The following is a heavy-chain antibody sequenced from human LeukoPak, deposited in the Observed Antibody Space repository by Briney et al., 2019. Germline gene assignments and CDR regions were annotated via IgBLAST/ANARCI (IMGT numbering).Heavy chain of an antibody. J-gene: IGHJ6*02. Sequence: PSETLSLTCTVSGGSISSSSYYWGWIRQPPGKGLERIGSIYYSGSTYYNPSLKSRVTISVDTSKNQFSLKLSSVTAADTAVYYCARHVAGTTWYYYYGMDVWGQGTTVTVSS. D-gene: IGHD1-1*01. CDR3: ARHVAGTTWYYYYGMDV. CDR1: GGSISSSSYY. V-gene: IGHV4-39*01. CDR2: IYYSGST.